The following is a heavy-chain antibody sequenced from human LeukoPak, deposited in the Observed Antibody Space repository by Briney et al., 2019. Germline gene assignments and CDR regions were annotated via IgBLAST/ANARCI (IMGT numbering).Heavy chain of an antibody. CDR3: ARDGQWLVQDFDY. CDR1: GGTFSSYA. J-gene: IGHJ4*02. V-gene: IGHV1-69*05. D-gene: IGHD6-19*01. CDR2: IIPIFGTA. Sequence: SVKVSCKASGGTFSSYAISWVRQAPGQGLEWMGGIIPIFGTANYAQKFQGRVTITTDESTSTAYMELSSLRSEDTAVYYCARDGQWLVQDFDYWGQGTLVTVSS.